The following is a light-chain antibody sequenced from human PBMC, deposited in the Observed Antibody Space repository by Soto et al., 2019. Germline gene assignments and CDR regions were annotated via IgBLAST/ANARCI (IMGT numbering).Light chain of an antibody. CDR2: KAS. Sequence: DIQMTQSPSTLSASVGDRVTITCRASQSISSLLAWYQQKPGKAPKLLIYKASSLESGVPSRFSGSGSGTQFTLTISSLQPDDFATYYCQQYTSYRTFGQGTKVDIK. V-gene: IGKV1-5*03. J-gene: IGKJ1*01. CDR1: QSISSL. CDR3: QQYTSYRT.